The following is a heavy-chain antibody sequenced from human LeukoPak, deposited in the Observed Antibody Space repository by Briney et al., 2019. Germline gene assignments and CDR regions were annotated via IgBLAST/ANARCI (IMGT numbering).Heavy chain of an antibody. CDR1: GFTFSSYS. D-gene: IGHD5-18*01. V-gene: IGHV3-21*01. Sequence: GGSLRLFCAASGFTFSSYSMNWVRQAPGKGLEWVSSISSSSSYIYYAESVKGRFTISIDKAKNSLYLQMNSLRAEDTAVYYCARDTVDTAMVFDYWGQGTLVTVSS. J-gene: IGHJ4*02. CDR3: ARDTVDTAMVFDY. CDR2: ISSSSSYI.